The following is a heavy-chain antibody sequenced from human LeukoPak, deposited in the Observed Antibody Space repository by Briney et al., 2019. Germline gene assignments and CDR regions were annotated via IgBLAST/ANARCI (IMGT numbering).Heavy chain of an antibody. Sequence: GGSLRLSCAASGFTFSSYAMHWVRQAPGKGLEWGAVISYDGSNKYYADSVKGRFTISRDNSKNTLYLQMNSLRAEDTAVYYCARPLAVYWGQGTLVTVSS. CDR2: ISYDGSNK. J-gene: IGHJ4*02. CDR3: ARPLAVY. V-gene: IGHV3-30*04. CDR1: GFTFSSYA.